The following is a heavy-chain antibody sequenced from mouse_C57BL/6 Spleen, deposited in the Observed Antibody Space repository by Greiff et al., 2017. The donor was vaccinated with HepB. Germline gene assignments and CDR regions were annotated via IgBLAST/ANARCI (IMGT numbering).Heavy chain of an antibody. CDR3: ARAGSSYWYFDV. CDR1: GYTFTSYW. J-gene: IGHJ1*03. Sequence: QVQLQQPGAELVRPGTSVKLSCKASGYTFTSYWMPWVKQRPGQGLEWIGVIDPSDSYTNYNQKFKGQATLTVDTSSSTTYMQLSSLTSEDSAVYYCARAGSSYWYFDVWGTGTTVTVSS. D-gene: IGHD1-1*01. V-gene: IGHV1-59*01. CDR2: IDPSDSYT.